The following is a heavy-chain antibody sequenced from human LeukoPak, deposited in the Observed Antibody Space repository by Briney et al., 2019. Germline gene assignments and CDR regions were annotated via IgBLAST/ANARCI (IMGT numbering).Heavy chain of an antibody. J-gene: IGHJ5*02. CDR2: INHSGST. CDR1: GGSFSGYY. CDR3: ARGWGYRAAGTFSRINWFDP. V-gene: IGHV4-34*01. Sequence: SATLSLTCAVYGGSFSGYYWSWIRQPPGKGLEWIGEINHSGSTNYNPSLKSRVTISVDTSKNQFSLKLSSVTAADTAVYYCARGWGYRAAGTFSRINWFDPWGQGTLVTVSS. D-gene: IGHD6-13*01.